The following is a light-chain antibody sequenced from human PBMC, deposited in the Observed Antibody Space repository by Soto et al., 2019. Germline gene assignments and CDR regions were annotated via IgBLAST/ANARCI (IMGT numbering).Light chain of an antibody. CDR3: QICETAPFT. CDR2: AAS. V-gene: IGKV1-27*01. Sequence: DVQMTQSPSSLSASVGDTVTITCRASQGIAFYLAWFQQRPGKSPNLLISAASNLQSGVPSRFSGSGSGTDFTLTISILQPEDVATYYCQICETAPFTFGPG. J-gene: IGKJ3*01. CDR1: QGIAFY.